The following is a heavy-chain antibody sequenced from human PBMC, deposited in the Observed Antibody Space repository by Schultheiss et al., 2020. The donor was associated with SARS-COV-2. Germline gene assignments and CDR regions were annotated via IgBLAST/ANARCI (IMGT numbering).Heavy chain of an antibody. CDR1: GFTFSSYG. D-gene: IGHD6-6*01. J-gene: IGHJ6*02. V-gene: IGHV3-30*18. CDR3: AKDITHSSSMRYYYGMDV. Sequence: GGSLRLSCAASGFTFSSYGMHWVRQAPGKGLEWVAVISYDGSNKYYADSVKGRFTISRDNSKNTLYLQMNSLRAEDTAVYYCAKDITHSSSMRYYYGMDVWGQGTTVTVSS. CDR2: ISYDGSNK.